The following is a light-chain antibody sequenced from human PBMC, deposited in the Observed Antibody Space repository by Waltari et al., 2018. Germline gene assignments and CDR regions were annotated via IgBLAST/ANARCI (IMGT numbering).Light chain of an antibody. V-gene: IGKV2-30*01. CDR3: MQGTQPFT. J-gene: IGKJ5*01. CDR2: RIS. Sequence: DLVLTQSPRALPVTLGQPASLSCTSSQSLAYSDGNTYLNWFHQRPGQSPRRLIYRISHRDSGVPDRFNGSGSGTDVTLGITRVEAEDVGVYYCMQGTQPFTFGQGTRLEIK. CDR1: QSLAYSDGNTY.